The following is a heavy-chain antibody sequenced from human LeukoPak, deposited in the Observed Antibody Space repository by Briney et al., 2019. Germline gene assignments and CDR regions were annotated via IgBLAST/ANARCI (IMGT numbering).Heavy chain of an antibody. CDR1: GYTFTGYY. Sequence: ASVKVSCKASGYTFTGYYMHWVRQAPGQGLEWMGWINPNSGGTNYAQKFQGWVTMTRDTSISTAYMELSRLRSDDTAVYYCARDPIRITMTGDWFDPWGQGTLVTVSS. D-gene: IGHD3-22*01. V-gene: IGHV1-2*04. J-gene: IGHJ5*02. CDR2: INPNSGGT. CDR3: ARDPIRITMTGDWFDP.